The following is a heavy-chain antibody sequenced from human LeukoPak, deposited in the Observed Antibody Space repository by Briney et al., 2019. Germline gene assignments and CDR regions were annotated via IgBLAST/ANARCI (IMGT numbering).Heavy chain of an antibody. V-gene: IGHV5-51*01. J-gene: IGHJ6*03. D-gene: IGHD6-25*01. Sequence: GGSLKISCQGSGYTFPIYWIGWVRQTPGKGLEWMGIIYPSDSHTIYSPSFKGQFTVSADKSISTAYRQWSRLKASDTASYYCVRQYRPPKDPRAAKPPGYYHYYMDVWGTGTPVIVSS. CDR3: VRQYRPPKDPRAAKPPGYYHYYMDV. CDR2: IYPSDSHT. CDR1: GYTFPIYW.